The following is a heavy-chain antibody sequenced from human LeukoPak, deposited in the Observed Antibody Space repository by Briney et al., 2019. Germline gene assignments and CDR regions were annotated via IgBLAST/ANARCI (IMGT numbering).Heavy chain of an antibody. CDR2: IYYSGST. CDR3: ARSVEGYCSGGSCYSYYYYMDV. V-gene: IGHV4-61*05. D-gene: IGHD2-15*01. J-gene: IGHJ6*03. Sequence: PSETLSLTCTVSAGSISSNSYYWGWIRQPPGKGLEWIGYIYYSGSTNYNPSLKSRVTISVDTSKNQFSLKLSSVTAADTAVYYCARSVEGYCSGGSCYSYYYYMDVWGKGTTVTVSS. CDR1: AGSISSNSYY.